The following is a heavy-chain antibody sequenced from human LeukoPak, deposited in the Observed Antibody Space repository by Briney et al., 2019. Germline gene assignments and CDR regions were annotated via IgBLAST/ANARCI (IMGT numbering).Heavy chain of an antibody. CDR2: INPSGDST. D-gene: IGHD2-15*01. CDR3: VKDLGSAITSALALDV. J-gene: IGHJ6*02. CDR1: GYTFTNYY. Sequence: ASVKVSCKASGYTFTNYYMHWVRQAPGQGLEWMGIINPSGDSTRYAQKFQGRVTMTRDTSTSTVYMELSSLRSEDTAVYYCVKDLGSAITSALALDVWGQGTTVTVSS. V-gene: IGHV1-46*01.